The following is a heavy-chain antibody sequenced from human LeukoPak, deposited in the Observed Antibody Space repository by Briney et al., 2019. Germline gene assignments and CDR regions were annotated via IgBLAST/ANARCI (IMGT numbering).Heavy chain of an antibody. V-gene: IGHV3-49*04. J-gene: IGHJ4*02. CDR1: GFTIRDYA. Sequence: GGSLRLSCRTSGFTIRDYAVSWVRQAPGKGLEWIGVIKSKSYGETKEYAASVKDRFTSSRDDSQSIAYLQMNSLKTEDTAVYYCTRIGHWGQGTLVTVSS. CDR2: IKSKSYGETK. D-gene: IGHD3/OR15-3a*01. CDR3: TRIGH.